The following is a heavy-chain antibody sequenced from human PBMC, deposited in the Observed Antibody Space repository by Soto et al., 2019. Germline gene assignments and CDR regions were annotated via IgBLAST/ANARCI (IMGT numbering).Heavy chain of an antibody. J-gene: IGHJ4*02. V-gene: IGHV3-74*01. D-gene: IGHD5-12*01. CDR3: VRGNTGYGNFDS. CDR1: GFSFSGFW. CDR2: MFTDVSTT. Sequence: GESLKISCAASGFSFSGFWMHWVRQAPGKGLVWVSRMFTDVSTTYYADSVKGRFTISRDNAKSTLYLQMNSLRDEDTAVYYCVRGNTGYGNFDSWGQGTLVTVSS.